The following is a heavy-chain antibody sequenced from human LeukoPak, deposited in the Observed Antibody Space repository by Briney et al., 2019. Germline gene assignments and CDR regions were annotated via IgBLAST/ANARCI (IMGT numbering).Heavy chain of an antibody. V-gene: IGHV1-2*02. CDR3: ARSAEDYYDSSGYPDY. D-gene: IGHD3-22*01. CDR1: GYTFTGYY. CDR2: INPNSGGT. J-gene: IGHJ4*02. Sequence: ASVKVSCKASGYTFTGYYMHWVRQPPGQGLEWMGWINPNSGGTNYAQKFQGRVTMTRDSSISTAYMELSRLRSDDTAVYYCARSAEDYYDSSGYPDYWGQGTLVTVSS.